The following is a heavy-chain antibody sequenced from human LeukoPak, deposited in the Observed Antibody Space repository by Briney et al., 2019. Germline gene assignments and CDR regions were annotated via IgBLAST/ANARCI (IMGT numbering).Heavy chain of an antibody. Sequence: GGSLRLSCAASGSSVSDYSISWIRQSPGKGPEWISYVMSGRGSTNYADSVKGRFTISRDNAKNSVALQLDGLRADDTAVYFCTRERQGSYYAFESWGQGTLVTVSS. D-gene: IGHD1-26*01. J-gene: IGHJ4*02. V-gene: IGHV3-11*05. CDR3: TRERQGSYYAFES. CDR1: GSSVSDYS. CDR2: VMSGRGST.